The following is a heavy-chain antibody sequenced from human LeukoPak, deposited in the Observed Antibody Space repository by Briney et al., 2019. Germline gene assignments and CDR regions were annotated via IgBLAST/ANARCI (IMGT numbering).Heavy chain of an antibody. Sequence: GGSLRLSCAASGLTFSSYAMSWVRQAPGKGLEWVSAINGGGGSTHYADSVKGRFTISRDNSKNTLYLQMNSLRAEDTAVYYCAKDDGEYCTTTTCYLTSYNWFDPWGQGTLVTVSS. CDR3: AKDDGEYCTTTTCYLTSYNWFDP. J-gene: IGHJ5*02. D-gene: IGHD2-2*01. V-gene: IGHV3-23*01. CDR1: GLTFSSYA. CDR2: INGGGGST.